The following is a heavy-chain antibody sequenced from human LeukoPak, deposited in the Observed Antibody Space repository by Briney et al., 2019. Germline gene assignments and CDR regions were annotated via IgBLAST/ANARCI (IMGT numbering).Heavy chain of an antibody. CDR1: GYTFTGYY. CDR3: ARGKIVVVPAAITEEYDY. D-gene: IGHD2-2*01. J-gene: IGHJ4*02. V-gene: IGHV1-2*06. Sequence: ASVKVSCKASGYTFTGYYMHWVRQAPGQGLEWMGRINPNSSGTNYAQKYQGRVTMTRDTSISTAYMELSRLRSDDTAVYYCARGKIVVVPAAITEEYDYWGQGTLVTVSS. CDR2: INPNSSGT.